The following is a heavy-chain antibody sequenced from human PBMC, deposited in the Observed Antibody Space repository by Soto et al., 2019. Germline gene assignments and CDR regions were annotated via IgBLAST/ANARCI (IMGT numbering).Heavy chain of an antibody. CDR1: GSTFTSYD. V-gene: IGHV1-8*01. Sequence: QVQLVQSGAEVRTPGASVKVSCKASGSTFTSYDINWVRQATGQGPEWMGWMNPDSGHTGYVQKFQGRVTMTRNTAIRTAYMELSSLRSEDTAVYYCARSAGGSNVNFDYWGQGTLVTVSS. CDR2: MNPDSGHT. J-gene: IGHJ4*02. D-gene: IGHD6-19*01. CDR3: ARSAGGSNVNFDY.